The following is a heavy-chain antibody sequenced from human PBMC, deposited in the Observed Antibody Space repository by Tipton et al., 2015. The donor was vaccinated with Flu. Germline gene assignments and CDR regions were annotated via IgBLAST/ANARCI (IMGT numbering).Heavy chain of an antibody. CDR1: GFTFGDYA. V-gene: IGHV3-49*04. CDR2: IRSKAYGGTT. D-gene: IGHD2-2*01. Sequence: SLRLSCAASGFTFGDYAMSWVRQAPGKGLEWVSFIRSKAYGGTTEYAASVKGRFIISRDDSKSIAYLQMNSLKTEDAAVYYCTRVVVPAVPDAFDIWGQGTMVTVSS. J-gene: IGHJ3*02. CDR3: TRVVVPAVPDAFDI.